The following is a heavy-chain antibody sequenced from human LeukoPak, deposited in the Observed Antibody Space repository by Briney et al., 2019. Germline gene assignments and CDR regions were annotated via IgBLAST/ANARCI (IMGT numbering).Heavy chain of an antibody. V-gene: IGHV3-72*01. J-gene: IGHJ4*02. D-gene: IGHD2-8*01. Sequence: GGSLRLSCAASGFTFSDHYMDWVRQAPGKRLEWVGRIRNKANSHTTEYAASVKGRFTVSRDDSKNSLNLQMNSLKIEDTAVYYCARGGNGVHYDYWGQGTLVTVSS. CDR3: ARGGNGVHYDY. CDR1: GFTFSDHY. CDR2: IRNKANSHTT.